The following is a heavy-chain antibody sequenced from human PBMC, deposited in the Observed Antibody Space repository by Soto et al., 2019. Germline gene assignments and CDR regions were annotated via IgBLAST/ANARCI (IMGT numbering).Heavy chain of an antibody. CDR3: VRGGGSDSFDF. Sequence: SLTWRGPGVTMGDDPYSWYWFRESTGKVLEWLGYIAHLETTYYNPSFRSRLSFSIDRTRNQFFLSLSSMTAADKAVYYCVRGGGSDSFDFSGQGTQFT. CDR1: GVTMGDDPYS. V-gene: IGHV4-30-2*06. CDR2: IAHLETT. J-gene: IGHJ4*02. D-gene: IGHD2-15*01.